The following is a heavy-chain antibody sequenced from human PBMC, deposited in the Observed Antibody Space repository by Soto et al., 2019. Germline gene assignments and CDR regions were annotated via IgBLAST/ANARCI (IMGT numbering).Heavy chain of an antibody. Sequence: QVQLVQSGAEVKKPGSSVKVSCKTSGGTFSTYSIVWVRQAPGEGLEWMGGIIPIFGTANYAQKFQDTVTITADKSTNTAFMELSSLKSEDTAMYYCASSSGNNYGVGTNYYFDYWGQGTLVTVSS. J-gene: IGHJ4*02. CDR1: GGTFSTYS. V-gene: IGHV1-69*06. CDR2: IIPIFGTA. CDR3: ASSSGNNYGVGTNYYFDY. D-gene: IGHD1-26*01.